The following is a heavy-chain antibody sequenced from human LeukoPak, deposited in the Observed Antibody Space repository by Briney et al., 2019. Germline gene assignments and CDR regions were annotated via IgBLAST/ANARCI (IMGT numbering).Heavy chain of an antibody. CDR3: AKGPQLYSGYHPAY. J-gene: IGHJ4*02. CDR2: VTGSDDTT. Sequence: AGGSLRLSCAASGFIFSNDAMTWVRQAPGKGVEWVSTVTGSDDTTYYTDSVKGRFTISRDHSKNMLHLQMNSLRVEDTAIYYCAKGPQLYSGYHPAYWGQGTLVTVSS. CDR1: GFIFSNDA. D-gene: IGHD5-12*01. V-gene: IGHV3-23*01.